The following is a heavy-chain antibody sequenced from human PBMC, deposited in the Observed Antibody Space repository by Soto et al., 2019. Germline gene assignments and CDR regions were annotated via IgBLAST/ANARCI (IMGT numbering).Heavy chain of an antibody. CDR1: GFTVKAYG. J-gene: IGHJ4*02. D-gene: IGHD3-22*01. CDR2: ISHDGTNK. CDR3: AKDEYYYSRSGYYIFDS. Sequence: PGGPLRLSCEVSGFTVKAYGMHWVRQAPGKGLEWVAAISHDGTNKNYGDSVKGRFTISRDNSKKTLYLQMNSLRPEDTALYYCAKDEYYYSRSGYYIFDSWGQGTLVTVSS. V-gene: IGHV3-30*18.